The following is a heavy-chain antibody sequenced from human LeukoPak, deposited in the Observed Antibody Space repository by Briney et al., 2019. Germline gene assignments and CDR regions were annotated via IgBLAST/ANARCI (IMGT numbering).Heavy chain of an antibody. CDR2: IYHNGTS. Sequence: PSGTLSLTRAVSVGSISSGNWWSWVRQSPGKGLEWIGEIYHNGTSNNNPSLKSRVTISADTFKNHFSLKLTSVTAADTAVYYCATAPILRGEGGEHYKYGMDVWGQGTTVIVSS. J-gene: IGHJ6*02. V-gene: IGHV4-4*02. D-gene: IGHD2-2*02. CDR3: ATAPILRGEGGEHYKYGMDV. CDR1: VGSISSGNW.